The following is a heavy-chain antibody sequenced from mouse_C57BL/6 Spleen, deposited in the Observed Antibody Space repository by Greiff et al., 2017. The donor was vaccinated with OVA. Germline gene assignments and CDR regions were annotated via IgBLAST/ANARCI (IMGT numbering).Heavy chain of an antibody. V-gene: IGHV1-4*01. CDR2: INPSSGYT. J-gene: IGHJ2*01. CDR1: GYTFTSYT. D-gene: IGHD2-1*01. CDR3: ARAQGNPYYFDY. Sequence: VQLVESGAEQARPGASVKMSCKASGYTFTSYTMHWVKQRPGQGLEWIGYINPSSGYTKYNQKFKDKATLTADKSSSTAYMQLSSLTSEDSAVYYCARAQGNPYYFDYWGQGTTLTVSS.